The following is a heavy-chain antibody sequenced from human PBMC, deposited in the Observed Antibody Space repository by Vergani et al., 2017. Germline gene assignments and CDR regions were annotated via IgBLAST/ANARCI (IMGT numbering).Heavy chain of an antibody. J-gene: IGHJ3*02. CDR3: ARGHSCSSTSCYVFDAFDI. Sequence: QVQLQESGPGLVKPSQTLSLSCTVSGGSVRTSIGYYWTWIRQPAGKTLEWIGEIFSSGTTNYNPSFKNRVTMSVDTSKNQFSLKLSSVTAADTAVYYCARGHSCSSTSCYVFDAFDIWGQGTMVTVSS. V-gene: IGHV4-61*02. D-gene: IGHD2-2*01. CDR1: GGSVRTSIGYY. CDR2: IFSSGTT.